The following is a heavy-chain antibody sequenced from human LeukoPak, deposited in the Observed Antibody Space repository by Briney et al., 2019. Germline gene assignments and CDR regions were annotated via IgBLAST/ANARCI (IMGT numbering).Heavy chain of an antibody. CDR2: MYYSGST. D-gene: IGHD6-13*01. Sequence: SETLSLTCIVSGGSISSSSYYWGWIRQPPGKGLVWIGSMYYSGSTYYNPPLRSRVTMSVDTSKNQFSLKVSSVTAADTAVYYCARQRGALEAAGVDYWGQGTLVTVSS. J-gene: IGHJ4*02. CDR1: GGSISSSSYY. V-gene: IGHV4-39*01. CDR3: ARQRGALEAAGVDY.